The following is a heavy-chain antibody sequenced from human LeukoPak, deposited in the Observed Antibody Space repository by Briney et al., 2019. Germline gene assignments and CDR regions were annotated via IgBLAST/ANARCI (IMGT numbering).Heavy chain of an antibody. V-gene: IGHV3-33*06. CDR1: GFTFSSYG. Sequence: GGSLRLSCAAPGFTFSSYGMYWVRQAPGKGLEWVAVMWYDGTNKYYADSVRGRFTISRDNSKNTLYLQMNSLKAEDTAVYYCAKDATKGNLIITNGVAIASKFNWFDTWGQGTLVTVSS. CDR2: MWYDGTNK. J-gene: IGHJ5*02. CDR3: AKDATKGNLIITNGVAIASKFNWFDT. D-gene: IGHD3-10*01.